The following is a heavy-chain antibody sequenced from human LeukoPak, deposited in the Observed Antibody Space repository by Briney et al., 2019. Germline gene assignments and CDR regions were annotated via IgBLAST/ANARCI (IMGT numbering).Heavy chain of an antibody. J-gene: IGHJ4*02. CDR2: INHSGST. Sequence: SGTLSLTCAVYGGSFSGYYWSWIRQPPGKGLEWIGEINHSGSTNYNPSLKSRVTISVDTSKNQFSLKLSSVTAADTAVYYCARGSGPCGGDRYPFDYWGQGTLVTVSS. CDR3: ARGSGPCGGDRYPFDY. D-gene: IGHD2-21*02. CDR1: GGSFSGYY. V-gene: IGHV4-34*01.